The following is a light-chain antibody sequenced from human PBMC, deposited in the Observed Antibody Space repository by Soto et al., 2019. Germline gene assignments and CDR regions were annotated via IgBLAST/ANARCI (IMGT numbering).Light chain of an antibody. CDR1: QGISSY. V-gene: IGKV1-8*01. CDR2: KAS. J-gene: IGKJ5*01. CDR3: QQQNSSSIT. Sequence: AIRMTQSPSSLSASTGDRVTITCRASQGISSYLAWYQQKPGKAPRLLIYKASSLESGVPSRFSGSGSGTEFTLTINRLQADDFATYYCQQQNSSSITFGQGTRLEIK.